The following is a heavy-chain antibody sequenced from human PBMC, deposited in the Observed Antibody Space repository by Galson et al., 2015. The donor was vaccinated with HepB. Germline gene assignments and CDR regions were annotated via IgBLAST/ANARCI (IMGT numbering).Heavy chain of an antibody. CDR3: ARETVILNWNYDI. J-gene: IGHJ2*01. Sequence: LRLSCAASGFPFSNYGLHWVRQTPGKGLEWVGRIWHDGSNQHYAASVKGRFTISRDNSKNTLYLHMTSLGVEDTGIYYCARETVILNWNYDIWGRGAPVTVSS. CDR2: IWHDGSNQ. D-gene: IGHD2-21*01. CDR1: GFPFSNYG. V-gene: IGHV3-33*01.